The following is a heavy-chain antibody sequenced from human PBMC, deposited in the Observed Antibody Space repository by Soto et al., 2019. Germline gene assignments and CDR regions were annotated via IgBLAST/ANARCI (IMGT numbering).Heavy chain of an antibody. D-gene: IGHD2-8*01. J-gene: IGHJ6*02. Sequence: GGSLRLSCAASGFTFSSYAMHWVRQAPGKGLEYVSAISSNGGSIYYANSVKGRFTISRDSAKNSLYLQMNSLRAEDTAVYYCARHDGGYCTNGVCPDVWGQGTTVTVSS. CDR1: GFTFSSYA. V-gene: IGHV3-64*01. CDR3: ARHDGGYCTNGVCPDV. CDR2: ISSNGGSI.